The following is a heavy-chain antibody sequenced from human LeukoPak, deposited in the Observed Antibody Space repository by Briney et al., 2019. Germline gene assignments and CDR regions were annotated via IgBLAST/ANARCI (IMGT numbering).Heavy chain of an antibody. CDR2: IRYDGNIK. J-gene: IGHJ4*02. V-gene: IGHV3-30*02. CDR3: ARGGSSSWSYFDY. CDR1: GFPFSSFG. Sequence: GGSLRLSCAASGFPFSSFGIHWVRQAPGKGLEWVAFIRYDGNIKYYADSVKGRFTISRDNSKNTLFLQMNSLRAEDTAAYDCARGGSSSWSYFDYWGQGTLVTVSS. D-gene: IGHD6-13*01.